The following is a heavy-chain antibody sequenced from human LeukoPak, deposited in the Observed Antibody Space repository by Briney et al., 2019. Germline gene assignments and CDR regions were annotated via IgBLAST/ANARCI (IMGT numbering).Heavy chain of an antibody. Sequence: PSETLSLTCTVSGGSISSYYWSWIRQPPGKGLEWIGYIYYSGSTNYNPSLKSRVTISVDTSKNQFSLKLSSVTAADTAVYFCARDVVVAAAGSTNHYWYFDLWGRGTLVTVSS. CDR1: GGSISSYY. CDR2: IYYSGST. V-gene: IGHV4-59*01. CDR3: ARDVVVAAAGSTNHYWYFDL. D-gene: IGHD6-13*01. J-gene: IGHJ2*01.